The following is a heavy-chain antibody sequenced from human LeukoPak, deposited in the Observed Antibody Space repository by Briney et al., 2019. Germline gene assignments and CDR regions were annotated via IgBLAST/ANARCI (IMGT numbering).Heavy chain of an antibody. V-gene: IGHV3-66*01. CDR1: SGYW. Sequence: GGSLRLSCAAFSGYWMTWVRQAPGKGLEWVSVIYSGGSTYYADSVKGRFTISRDNSKNTLYLQMNSLRAEDTAVYYCARSEQQLAYFDYWGQGTLVTVSS. CDR3: ARSEQQLAYFDY. CDR2: IYSGGST. J-gene: IGHJ4*02. D-gene: IGHD6-13*01.